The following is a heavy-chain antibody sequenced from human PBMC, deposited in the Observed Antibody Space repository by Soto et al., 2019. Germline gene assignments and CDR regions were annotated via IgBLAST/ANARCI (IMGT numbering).Heavy chain of an antibody. J-gene: IGHJ5*02. CDR1: GGSISSSSYY. Sequence: SETLSLTCTVSGGSISSSSYYWGWIRQPPGKGLEWIGSIYYSGSTYYNPSLKSRVTISVDTSKNQFSLKLSSVTAADTAVYYCARGGVCSSTSCYMGGWFDPWGQGTLVTVSS. CDR2: IYYSGST. CDR3: ARGGVCSSTSCYMGGWFDP. V-gene: IGHV4-39*01. D-gene: IGHD2-2*02.